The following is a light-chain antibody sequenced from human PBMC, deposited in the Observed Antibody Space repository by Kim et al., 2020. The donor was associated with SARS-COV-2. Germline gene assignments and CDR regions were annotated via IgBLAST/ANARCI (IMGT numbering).Light chain of an antibody. CDR3: QSYNRSNVV. V-gene: IGLV6-57*04. CDR1: SGSIDDNY. J-gene: IGLJ2*01. Sequence: NFMLTQPLSVSESQGKTVTISCTRSSGSIDDNYVQWYQQRPGGVPTAVIYEDDQRPSGVSDRFSGSIDNSSNSASLTISGLKTEDEADYYCQSYNRSNVVFGGGTQLTVL. CDR2: EDD.